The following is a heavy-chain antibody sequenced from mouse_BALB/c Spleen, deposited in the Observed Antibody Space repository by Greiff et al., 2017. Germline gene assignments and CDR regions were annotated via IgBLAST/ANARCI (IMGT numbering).Heavy chain of an antibody. Sequence: EVKLMESGGGLVKPGGSLKLSCAASGFTFSSYAMSWVRQTPEKRLEWVASISSGGSTYYPDSVKGRFTISRDNARNILYLQMSSLRSEDTAMYYCARWEMDYWGQGTSVTVSS. D-gene: IGHD4-1*01. V-gene: IGHV5-6-5*01. CDR1: GFTFSSYA. CDR2: ISSGGST. J-gene: IGHJ4*01. CDR3: ARWEMDY.